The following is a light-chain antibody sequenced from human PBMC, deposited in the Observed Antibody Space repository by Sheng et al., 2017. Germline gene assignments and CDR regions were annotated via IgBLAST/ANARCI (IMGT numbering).Light chain of an antibody. V-gene: IGKV3D-20*02. CDR1: QSVSGDY. J-gene: IGKJ2*01. CDR3: HHRSSWPPDT. Sequence: EIVLTQSPGTLSLSPGERATLFCRASQSVSGDYLAWYHQKPGQPPVLLIYAASSRATGIADRFRGSGSGTDFTLTIASLEPEDFAVYYCHHRSSWPPDTFGQGTKLEIK. CDR2: AAS.